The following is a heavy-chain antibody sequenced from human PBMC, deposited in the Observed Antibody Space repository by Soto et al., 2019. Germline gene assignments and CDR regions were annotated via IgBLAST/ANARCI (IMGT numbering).Heavy chain of an antibody. CDR2: INTDGSVT. V-gene: IGHV3-74*01. Sequence: PGGSLRLSCAGSGFTFSNFWMHWVRQAPGKGLVWVARINTDGSVTSHADSVKGRFTISRDNSKNTLYLQMNSLRAEDAAVYSCAKDRAGVVAATSFDYWGQGALVTVSS. CDR1: GFTFSNFW. J-gene: IGHJ4*02. CDR3: AKDRAGVVAATSFDY. D-gene: IGHD2-15*01.